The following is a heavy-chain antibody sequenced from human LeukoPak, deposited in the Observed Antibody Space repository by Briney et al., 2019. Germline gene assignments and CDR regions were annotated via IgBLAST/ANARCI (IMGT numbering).Heavy chain of an antibody. V-gene: IGHV3-21*01. Sequence: GGSLRLSCAASGFTFSSYSMNCVRHAPGEGLECVSSISISSSYIYYADSVKGRFTISRDNAKNSLYLQMNSLRAEDTAVYYCARGRITIFGVVIPNDAFDIWGQGTMVTVSS. D-gene: IGHD3-3*01. CDR1: GFTFSSYS. CDR3: ARGRITIFGVVIPNDAFDI. J-gene: IGHJ3*02. CDR2: ISISSSYI.